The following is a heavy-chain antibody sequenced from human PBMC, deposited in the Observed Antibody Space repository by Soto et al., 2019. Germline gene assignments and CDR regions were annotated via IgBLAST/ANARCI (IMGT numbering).Heavy chain of an antibody. CDR3: ARGVIVVEPAAIVDFDY. CDR2: ISSSSSTI. D-gene: IGHD2-2*02. CDR1: GFTFSSYS. V-gene: IGHV3-48*02. Sequence: EVQLVESGGGLVQPGGSLRLSCAASGFTFSSYSMNWVRQAPGKGLEWVSYISSSSSTIYYADSVKGRFTISRDNAKNSLYLQMNSLGDADTAVYYCARGVIVVEPAAIVDFDYWGQGTLVTVSS. J-gene: IGHJ4*02.